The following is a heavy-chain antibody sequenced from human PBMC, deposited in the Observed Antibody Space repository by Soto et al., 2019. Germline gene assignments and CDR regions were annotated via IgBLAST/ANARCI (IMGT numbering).Heavy chain of an antibody. Sequence: SETLSLTGAVSGYSISRGYYWGWIRQPPGKGLECIGSIYHSGSTYYNPPLKTRVTISLEMSKNQSSLRLSSVTAADTAVDYCVRSLEMRAGWFDPWGQGTLVTVSS. CDR3: VRSLEMRAGWFDP. CDR1: GYSISRGYY. J-gene: IGHJ5*02. V-gene: IGHV4-38-2*01. CDR2: IYHSGST. D-gene: IGHD3-3*01.